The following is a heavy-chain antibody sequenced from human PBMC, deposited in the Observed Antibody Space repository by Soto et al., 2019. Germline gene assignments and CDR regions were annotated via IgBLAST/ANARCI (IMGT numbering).Heavy chain of an antibody. V-gene: IGHV5-51*01. Sequence: PGESLKISCKGSGYKFTTYWIGWVRQVPGKGLEWMAIIYPDDSDSRYSPSFQGRVPISADKSISTAYLQWSSLKASDTAIYYCVATYGDYLDYWGHGXLVTVSS. CDR3: VATYGDYLDY. CDR2: IYPDDSDS. CDR1: GYKFTTYW. D-gene: IGHD4-17*01. J-gene: IGHJ4*01.